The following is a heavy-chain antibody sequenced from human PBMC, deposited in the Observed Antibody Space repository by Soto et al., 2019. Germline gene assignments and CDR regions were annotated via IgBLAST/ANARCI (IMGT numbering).Heavy chain of an antibody. CDR1: EYTFANHF. CDR3: AREGSYYFDSRIDY. Sequence: QVRLVQSGAEVKKPGDSVSVSCKAPEYTFANHFIHWVRQAPGQGLEWMGIVNPSGGPTGYTQKFHGRVTMTMDTSTSTVYMVLSSLTSADTAVYYCAREGSYYFDSRIDYWGQGTLVPVSS. D-gene: IGHD3-10*01. V-gene: IGHV1-46*01. CDR2: VNPSGGPT. J-gene: IGHJ4*02.